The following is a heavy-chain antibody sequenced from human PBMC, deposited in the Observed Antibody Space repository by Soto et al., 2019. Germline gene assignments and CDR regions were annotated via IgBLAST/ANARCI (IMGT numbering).Heavy chain of an antibody. Sequence: EVEVLECGGGLVQPGGSLRLSCAASGFTFSAYVMSWVRQAPGKGLEWVSSITSSGGGTYYADSVKGRFTVSRDNSKNTVYLQMNSLRDEDTAVYYCAKLTAAWGQGTLVTVSS. J-gene: IGHJ4*02. CDR3: AKLTAA. D-gene: IGHD6-13*01. V-gene: IGHV3-23*01. CDR2: ITSSGGGT. CDR1: GFTFSAYV.